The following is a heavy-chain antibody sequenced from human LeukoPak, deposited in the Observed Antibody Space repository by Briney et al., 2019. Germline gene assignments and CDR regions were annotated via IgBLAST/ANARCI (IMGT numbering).Heavy chain of an antibody. J-gene: IGHJ4*02. Sequence: GGSLRLSCAASGFTVSSNYMSWVRQAPGKGLEWVSVIYSGGSTYYADSVKGRFTISRDNAKNSLYLQMNSLRAEDTAVYYCARDIQQWEPFDYWGQGTLVTVSS. CDR3: ARDIQQWEPFDY. V-gene: IGHV3-66*01. D-gene: IGHD1-26*01. CDR1: GFTVSSNY. CDR2: IYSGGST.